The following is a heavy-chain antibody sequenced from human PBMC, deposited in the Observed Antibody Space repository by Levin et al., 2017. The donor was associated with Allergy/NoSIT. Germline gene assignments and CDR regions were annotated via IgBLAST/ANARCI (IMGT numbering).Heavy chain of an antibody. J-gene: IGHJ3*02. CDR1: GFTFSHDA. CDR2: ISSGSGTI. CDR3: ARSHYDTLTGSADAFDI. V-gene: IGHV3-48*01. D-gene: IGHD3-9*01. Sequence: WASVKVSCAASGFTFSHDAMNWVRQAPGKGLEWVSYISSGSGTIHYVDSVKGRFTISRDNAKNSLYLQMNSLRAEDTALYYCARSHYDTLTGSADAFDIWGQGTKVTVSS.